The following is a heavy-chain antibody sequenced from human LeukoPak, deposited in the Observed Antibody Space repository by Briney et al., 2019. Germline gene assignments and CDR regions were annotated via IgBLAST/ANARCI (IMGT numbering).Heavy chain of an antibody. Sequence: SETLSLTCIVSGGSISSYYWSWIRQPPGKGLEWIGYIYYSGSTYYNPSLKSRVTISVDTSKNQFSLKLSSVTAADTAVYYCAGGRCCSSGVMPDYWGQGTLVTVSS. J-gene: IGHJ4*02. CDR1: GGSISSYY. CDR3: AGGRCCSSGVMPDY. V-gene: IGHV4-59*06. D-gene: IGHD6-6*01. CDR2: IYYSGST.